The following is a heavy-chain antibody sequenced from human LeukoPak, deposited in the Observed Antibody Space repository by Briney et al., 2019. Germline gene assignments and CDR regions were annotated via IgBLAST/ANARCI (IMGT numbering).Heavy chain of an antibody. CDR1: GYTFTSYD. J-gene: IGHJ4*02. D-gene: IGHD3-22*01. CDR2: MNPKSGNT. CDR3: ARGTYYYDSSGYYRYRIFDY. Sequence: GASVKVSCKASGYTFTSYDINWVRQATGQGLGWLGWMNPKSGNTGYAQKFQGRVTITRNTSISTAYMELSSLRSEDTAVYYCARGTYYYDSSGYYRYRIFDYWGQGTLVTVSS. V-gene: IGHV1-8*03.